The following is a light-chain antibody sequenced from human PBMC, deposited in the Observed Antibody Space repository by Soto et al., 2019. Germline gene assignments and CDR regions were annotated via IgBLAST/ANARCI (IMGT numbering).Light chain of an antibody. J-gene: IGKJ5*01. Sequence: IPSKQSPANLSLCPRARHTLSSSASQSGNSNYLAWYQQKPGQAPRLLIYGASKRATGISDRFSGSGSGTDFTVTISRLEPEDFAVYYCQHYGGSPITFGQGTRLEI. CDR3: QHYGGSPIT. CDR2: GAS. CDR1: QSGNSNY. V-gene: IGKV3-20*01.